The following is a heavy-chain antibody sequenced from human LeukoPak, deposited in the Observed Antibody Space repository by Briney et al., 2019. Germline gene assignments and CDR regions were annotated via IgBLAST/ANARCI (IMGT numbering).Heavy chain of an antibody. CDR1: GYSFTSYW. Sequence: GESLKISCKGSGYSFTSYWIGWVRQMPGKGLEWMGIIYPGDSDTRYSPSFQGQVTISADKSISTAYLQWSSLKASDTAMYYCARIEYSSSSYYYYYMDVWSKGTTVTVSS. J-gene: IGHJ6*03. V-gene: IGHV5-51*01. D-gene: IGHD6-6*01. CDR3: ARIEYSSSSYYYYYMDV. CDR2: IYPGDSDT.